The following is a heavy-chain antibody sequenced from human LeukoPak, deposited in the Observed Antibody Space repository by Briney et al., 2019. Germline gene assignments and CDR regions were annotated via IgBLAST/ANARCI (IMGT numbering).Heavy chain of an antibody. D-gene: IGHD6-13*01. CDR1: GYTFTSYY. Sequence: ASVKVSCKASGYTFTSYYLHWVRQAPGQGLEWMGMISPSGGYTNYAQKFQGRVSVTSDPSTTTVSMELSSLRSEDTAVYYCARDNPYSSSWYRYMDVWGKGTTVTVSS. J-gene: IGHJ6*03. CDR3: ARDNPYSSSWYRYMDV. V-gene: IGHV1-46*01. CDR2: ISPSGGYT.